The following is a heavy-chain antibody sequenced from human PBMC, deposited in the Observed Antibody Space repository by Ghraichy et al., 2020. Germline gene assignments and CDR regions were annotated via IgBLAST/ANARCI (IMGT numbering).Heavy chain of an antibody. V-gene: IGHV4-34*01. Sequence: SETLSLTCAVYGGSFSGYYWNWIRQSPGKGLEWIGEINHSGSTNYNPSLKSRVTISVDTSKNQFSLKLRSVTAADTAVYYCARGRDYGVTPGFDPWGQGTLVTVSS. CDR3: ARGRDYGVTPGFDP. CDR1: GGSFSGYY. J-gene: IGHJ5*02. D-gene: IGHD4-17*01. CDR2: INHSGST.